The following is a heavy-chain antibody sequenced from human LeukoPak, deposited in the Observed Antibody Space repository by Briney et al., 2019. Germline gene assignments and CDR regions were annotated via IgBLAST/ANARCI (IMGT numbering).Heavy chain of an antibody. CDR2: ISSSGSTI. Sequence: GGSLRLSCAASGFPFSSYEMNWVRQAPGKGLEWVSYISSSGSTIYYADSVKGRFTISRDNAKNSLYLQMNSLRAEDTAVYCCASRNTYGSSWGQGTLVTVSS. D-gene: IGHD3-10*01. CDR1: GFPFSSYE. V-gene: IGHV3-48*03. J-gene: IGHJ4*02. CDR3: ASRNTYGSS.